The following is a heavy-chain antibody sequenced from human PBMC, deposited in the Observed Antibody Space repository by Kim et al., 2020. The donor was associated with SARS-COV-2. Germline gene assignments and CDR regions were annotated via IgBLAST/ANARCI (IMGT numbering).Heavy chain of an antibody. CDR3: ATDPYSGSSQGDY. D-gene: IGHD1-26*01. V-gene: IGHV3-21*01. CDR2: ISSSSSYI. CDR1: GFTFSSYS. Sequence: GGSLRLSCAASGFTFSSYSMNWVRQAPGKGLEWVSSISSSSSYIYYADSVKGRFTISRDNAKNSLYLQMNSLRAEDTAVYYCATDPYSGSSQGDYWGQGTLVTVSS. J-gene: IGHJ4*02.